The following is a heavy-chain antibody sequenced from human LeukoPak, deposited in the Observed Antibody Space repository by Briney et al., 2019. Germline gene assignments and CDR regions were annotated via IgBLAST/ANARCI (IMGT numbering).Heavy chain of an antibody. D-gene: IGHD6-6*01. CDR3: ARGGRAARRPFDY. CDR2: INHSGST. CDR1: GGSFSGYY. V-gene: IGHV4-34*01. J-gene: IGHJ4*02. Sequence: ASETLSLTCAVYGGSFSGYYWSWIRQPPGKGPEWIGEINHSGSTNYNPSLKSRVTISVDTSKNQFSLKLSSVTAADTAVYYCARGGRAARRPFDYWGQGTLVTVSS.